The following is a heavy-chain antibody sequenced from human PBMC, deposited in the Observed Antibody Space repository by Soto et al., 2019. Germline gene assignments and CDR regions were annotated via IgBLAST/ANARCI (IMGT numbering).Heavy chain of an antibody. CDR1: GYTFTNYD. J-gene: IGHJ4*02. D-gene: IGHD5-12*01. CDR2: ISAYNGNT. V-gene: IGHV1-18*01. CDR3: ARDSGYESNY. Sequence: ASVKVSCKASGYTFTNYDINWVRQAPGQGLEWMGWISAYNGNTNYAQKLQGRVTMTTDTSTSTAYMELRSLRSDDTAVYYCARDSGYESNYWGQGTLVTVSS.